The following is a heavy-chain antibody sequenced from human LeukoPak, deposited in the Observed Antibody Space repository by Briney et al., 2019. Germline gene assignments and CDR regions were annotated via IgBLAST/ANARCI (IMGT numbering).Heavy chain of an antibody. CDR2: ISSSGSTI. CDR1: GFTFSSYE. V-gene: IGHV3-48*03. D-gene: IGHD2-15*01. Sequence: GGSLRLSCAASGFTFSSYEMNWVRQAPGKGLEWVSYISSSGSTISYADSVKGRFTISRDNAKNSLYLQMNSLRAEDTAVYYCARDCGGSCYALVTDAFDIWGQGTMVTVSS. CDR3: ARDCGGSCYALVTDAFDI. J-gene: IGHJ3*02.